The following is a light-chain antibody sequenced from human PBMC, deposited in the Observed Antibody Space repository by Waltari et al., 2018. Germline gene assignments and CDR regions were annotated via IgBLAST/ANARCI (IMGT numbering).Light chain of an antibody. CDR2: KAS. CDR3: QQYDDYSGGT. Sequence: DIQMTQSPSTLSASVGDRVTITCRASQSISSWLAWYQQKPGKAPKLLIYKASSLESGVPSRFSVSGSGTEFTLTINSLQPDDFATYYCQQYDDYSGGTFGQGTKVEI. CDR1: QSISSW. V-gene: IGKV1-5*03. J-gene: IGKJ1*01.